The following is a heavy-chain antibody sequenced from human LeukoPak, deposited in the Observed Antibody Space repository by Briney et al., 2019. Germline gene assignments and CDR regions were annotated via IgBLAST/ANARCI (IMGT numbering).Heavy chain of an antibody. D-gene: IGHD4-23*01. J-gene: IGHJ6*03. CDR1: GFTFSSYE. Sequence: GGSLRLSCAASGFTFSSYEMNWVRQAPGKGLEWVSYISSSGRTIYYADSVKGRFTISRDNAKNSLYLQMNSLKTEDTAVYYCTSRIPGGTYYYYYYMDVWGKGTTVTVSS. CDR3: TSRIPGGTYYYYYYMDV. CDR2: ISSSGRTI. V-gene: IGHV3-48*03.